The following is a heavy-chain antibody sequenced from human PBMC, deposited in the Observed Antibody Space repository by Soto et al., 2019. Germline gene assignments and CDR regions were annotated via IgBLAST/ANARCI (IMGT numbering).Heavy chain of an antibody. Sequence: GGSLRLSCAASGFTFSSYSMNWVRQAPGKGLEWVSSISSSSSYIYYADSVKGRFTISRDNAKNSLRLQMNSLRVDDTAVYFCARDLAGVDDSWGQGTLVTVSS. CDR2: ISSSSSYI. D-gene: IGHD7-27*01. V-gene: IGHV3-21*01. CDR3: ARDLAGVDDS. CDR1: GFTFSSYS. J-gene: IGHJ4*02.